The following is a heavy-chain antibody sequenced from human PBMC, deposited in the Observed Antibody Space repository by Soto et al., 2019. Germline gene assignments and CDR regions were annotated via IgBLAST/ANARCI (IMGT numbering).Heavy chain of an antibody. D-gene: IGHD3-9*01. J-gene: IGHJ6*03. CDR1: GGSISSSSYY. V-gene: IGHV4-39*01. CDR2: IYYSGST. Sequence: SETLSLTCTVSGGSISSSSYYWGWIRQPPGKGLEWIGSIYYSGSTYYNPSLKSRVTISVYTSKNQFSLKLSSSTAADTAVYYCSAILTRYCDYVAVGGNGTRV. CDR3: SAILTRYCDYVAV.